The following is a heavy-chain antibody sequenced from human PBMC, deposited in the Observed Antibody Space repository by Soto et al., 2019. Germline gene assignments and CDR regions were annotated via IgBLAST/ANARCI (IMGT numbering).Heavy chain of an antibody. CDR1: GFPFSTYP. CDR2: ISGSGIST. V-gene: IGHV3-23*01. Sequence: GGSLRLSCAASGFPFSTYPMNWVRQVPGKGLEWVSGISGSGISTFYADSVKGRFTISRDNSKNTVYLQMNRLRAEDTALYYCVKLPVTTASYYYFGMDVWGQGTTVTVSS. CDR3: VKLPVTTASYYYFGMDV. J-gene: IGHJ6*02. D-gene: IGHD4-4*01.